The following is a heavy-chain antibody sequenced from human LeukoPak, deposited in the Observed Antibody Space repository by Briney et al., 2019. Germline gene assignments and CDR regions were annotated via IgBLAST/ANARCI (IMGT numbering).Heavy chain of an antibody. Sequence: SETLSLTCTVSGYSISSGYYWGWIRQPPGKGLEWIGSIYHSGSTYYNPSLKSRVTISVDTSKNQFSLKLSSVTAADTAVYYCARDGPRDLYASCAFDIWGQGTMVTVSS. CDR3: ARDGPRDLYASCAFDI. V-gene: IGHV4-38-2*02. CDR1: GYSISSGYY. D-gene: IGHD3-16*01. J-gene: IGHJ3*02. CDR2: IYHSGST.